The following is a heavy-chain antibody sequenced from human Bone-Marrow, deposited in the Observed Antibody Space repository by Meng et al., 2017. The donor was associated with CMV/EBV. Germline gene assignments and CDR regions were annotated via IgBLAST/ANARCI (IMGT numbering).Heavy chain of an antibody. CDR1: GFTFDDYA. CDR2: ISWNSGSI. V-gene: IGHV3-9*01. D-gene: IGHD3-3*01. J-gene: IGHJ4*02. Sequence: GGSLRLSCAASGFTFDDYAMHWVRQAPGKGLEWVSGISWNSGSIGYADSVKGRFTISRDNAKNSLYLQMNSLRAEDTALYYCAKDSLTTTRITIFGVLDWGQGTLVTVSS. CDR3: AKDSLTTTRITIFGVLD.